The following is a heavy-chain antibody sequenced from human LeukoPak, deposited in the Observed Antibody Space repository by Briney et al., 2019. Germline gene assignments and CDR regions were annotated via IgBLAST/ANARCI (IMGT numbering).Heavy chain of an antibody. CDR1: GYTFTGYY. V-gene: IGHV1-2*02. J-gene: IGHJ4*02. CDR3: ARDVGEYCSSVSCYASDY. CDR2: INPSSGGT. D-gene: IGHD2-2*01. Sequence: ASVKVSCKASGYTFTGYYIHWVRQAPGQGLEWMGWINPSSGGTNYAQKFQGRVTMTRDTSISTAYMGLSRLRSDDTAIYYCARDVGEYCSSVSCYASDYWGQGTLVTVSS.